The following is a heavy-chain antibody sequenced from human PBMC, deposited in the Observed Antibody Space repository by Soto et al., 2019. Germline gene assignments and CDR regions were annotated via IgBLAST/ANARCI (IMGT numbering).Heavy chain of an antibody. CDR2: IYPGDSDT. Sequence: GESLKISCKGSGYGFTSYWIGWVRQMPGKGLEWMGIIYPGDSDTRYSPSFQGQVTISADKSISTAYLQWSSLKASDTAMYYCASTANYYYYGMDVWGQGTTVTVSS. CDR1: GYGFTSYW. J-gene: IGHJ6*02. CDR3: ASTANYYYYGMDV. D-gene: IGHD4-17*01. V-gene: IGHV5-51*01.